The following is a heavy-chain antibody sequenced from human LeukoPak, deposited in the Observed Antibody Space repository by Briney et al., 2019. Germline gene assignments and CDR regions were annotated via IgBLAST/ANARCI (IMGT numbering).Heavy chain of an antibody. CDR1: GFTFSSYE. CDR2: ISSSGSTI. D-gene: IGHD6-13*01. CDR3: AREVGQQLVPYYFDY. J-gene: IGHJ4*02. V-gene: IGHV3-48*03. Sequence: GGSLRLSCAASGFTFSSYEMNWVRQAPGKGLEWVSYISSSGSTIYYADSVKGRLTISRDNAKNSLYLQMNSLRAEDTAVYYCAREVGQQLVPYYFDYWGQGTLVTVSS.